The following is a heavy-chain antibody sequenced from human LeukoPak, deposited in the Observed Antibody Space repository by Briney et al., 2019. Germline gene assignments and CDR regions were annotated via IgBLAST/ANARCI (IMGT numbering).Heavy chain of an antibody. V-gene: IGHV3-21*01. CDR2: ISSSSSYI. CDR1: GFTFSSYS. J-gene: IGHJ4*02. D-gene: IGHD3-3*01. Sequence: GGSLRLSCAASGFTFSSYSMNWVRQAPGKGLEWVSSISSSSSYIYYADSVKGRFTISRDNAKNSLYLQMNSLRAEDTAVYYCARAWREAYFDYWGQGTLVTVSS. CDR3: ARAWREAYFDY.